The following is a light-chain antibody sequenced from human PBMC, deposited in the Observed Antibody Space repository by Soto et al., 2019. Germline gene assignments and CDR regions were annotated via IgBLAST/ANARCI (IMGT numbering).Light chain of an antibody. Sequence: QSALTQPASVSGSPGQSITISCTGTSSDVGGYNYVSWYQQHPGKAPKLMIYDVSNRPSGVSNRFSGSKSGNTASLTISGLQAADEADYYCSSYTTSSPHWVFGGGTKLTVL. CDR2: DVS. CDR3: SSYTTSSPHWV. V-gene: IGLV2-14*01. J-gene: IGLJ3*02. CDR1: SSDVGGYNY.